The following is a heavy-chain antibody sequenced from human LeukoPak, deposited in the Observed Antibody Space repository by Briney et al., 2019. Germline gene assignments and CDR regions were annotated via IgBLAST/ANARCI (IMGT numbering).Heavy chain of an antibody. D-gene: IGHD1-26*01. V-gene: IGHV4-34*01. CDR3: ARIRGSYTRGYFDY. CDR1: GGSFSGYY. CDR2: INHSGST. Sequence: SETLSLTCAVYGGSFSGYYWSWIRQPPGKGLEWIGEINHSGSTNYNPSLKSRVTISVDTSKNQFSLKLSSVTAADTAVYYCARIRGSYTRGYFDYWGQGTLVTVSS. J-gene: IGHJ4*02.